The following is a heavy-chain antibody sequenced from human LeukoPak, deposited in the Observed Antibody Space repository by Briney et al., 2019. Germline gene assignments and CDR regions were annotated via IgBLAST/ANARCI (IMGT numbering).Heavy chain of an antibody. CDR1: GFTFSSYG. CDR2: ISYDGSNK. Sequence: GGSLRLSCAASGFTFSSYGMHWVRQAPGKGLEWVAVISYDGSNKYYADSVEGRFTISRDNSKNTLYLQMNSLRAEDTAVYCCAKDPRGYSYGVYYFDYWGQGTLVTVSS. J-gene: IGHJ4*02. D-gene: IGHD5-18*01. V-gene: IGHV3-30*18. CDR3: AKDPRGYSYGVYYFDY.